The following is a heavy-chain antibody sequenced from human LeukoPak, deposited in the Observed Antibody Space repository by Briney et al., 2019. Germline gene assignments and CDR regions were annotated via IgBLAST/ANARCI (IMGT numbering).Heavy chain of an antibody. D-gene: IGHD6-13*01. V-gene: IGHV4-4*07. CDR3: ARAAAAGPYYYYYMDV. J-gene: IGHJ6*03. CDR1: GGSISSYY. CDR2: IYTSGGT. Sequence: SETLSLTCTVSGGSISSYYWSWIRQPAGKGLEWIGRIYTSGGTNYNPSLKSRVTMSVDTSKNQFSLKLSSVTAADTAVYYCARAAAAGPYYYYYMDVWGKGTTVTVSS.